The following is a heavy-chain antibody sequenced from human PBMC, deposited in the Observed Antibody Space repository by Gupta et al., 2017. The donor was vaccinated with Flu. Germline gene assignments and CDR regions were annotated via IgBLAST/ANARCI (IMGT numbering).Heavy chain of an antibody. CDR2: ISYDGSKE. J-gene: IGHJ4*02. V-gene: IGHV3-30*18. Sequence: GMHWVRQAPGKGLEWVALISYDGSKEYYADSVKGRFIISRDNSKNMLYLQMNSLRAEDTSLYYCAKDAESSNYRYFDYWGQGTLVTVSS. D-gene: IGHD3-16*02. CDR1: G. CDR3: AKDAESSNYRYFDY.